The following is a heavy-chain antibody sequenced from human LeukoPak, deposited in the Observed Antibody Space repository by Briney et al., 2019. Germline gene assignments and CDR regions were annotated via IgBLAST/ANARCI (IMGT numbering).Heavy chain of an antibody. Sequence: KASETLSLTCTVSSGSIFNYYWSWIRQPPGQALQWIGYIDYTGSTNYYPSLKSRVAISLDSSKNQFSLKVNSVTAADTAVYYCARSRDYDSSGFYEFDYWGQGTLVTVTS. CDR1: SGSIFNYY. CDR2: IDYTGST. CDR3: ARSRDYDSSGFYEFDY. D-gene: IGHD3-22*01. V-gene: IGHV4-59*01. J-gene: IGHJ4*02.